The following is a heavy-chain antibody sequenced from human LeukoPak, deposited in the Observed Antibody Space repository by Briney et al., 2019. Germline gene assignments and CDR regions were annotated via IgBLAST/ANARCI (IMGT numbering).Heavy chain of an antibody. CDR2: IKSKTDGGTT. J-gene: IGHJ1*01. CDR3: TTDYLDGNEYIQH. CDR1: GFTFSSYW. Sequence: GGSLRLSCAASGFTFSSYWMSWVRQAPGKGLEWVGRIKSKTDGGTTDYAAPVKGRFTISRDDSKNTLYLQMNSLKTEDTAVYYCTTDYLDGNEYIQHWGQGTLVTVSS. V-gene: IGHV3-15*01. D-gene: IGHD5-24*01.